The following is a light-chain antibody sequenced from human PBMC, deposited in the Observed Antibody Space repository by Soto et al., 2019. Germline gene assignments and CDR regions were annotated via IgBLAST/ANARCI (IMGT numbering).Light chain of an antibody. CDR1: QSVRSF. Sequence: DIVLTQSPATLSLSPGERATLSCRASQSVRSFLAWYQQKPGQTPRLLIYDASNRATGIPARFNGSGSGTDLTLTIISLEPEDFAVYYCQQYGSSPLTFGGGTKVEIK. CDR3: QQYGSSPLT. CDR2: DAS. J-gene: IGKJ4*01. V-gene: IGKV3-11*01.